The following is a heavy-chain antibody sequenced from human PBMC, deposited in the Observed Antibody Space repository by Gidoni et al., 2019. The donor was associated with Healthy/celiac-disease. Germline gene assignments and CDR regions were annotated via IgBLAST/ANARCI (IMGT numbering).Heavy chain of an antibody. D-gene: IGHD4-17*01. CDR3: ARGSDDYGDLDY. J-gene: IGHJ4*02. Sequence: QVQLVESGGGVVQPGRSLRLSCAASGFTFSSYGMHWVRQAPGKGLEWVAVIWYDGSNKYYADSVKGRFTISRDNSKNTLYLQMNSLRAEDTAVYYCARGSDDYGDLDYWGQGTLVTVSS. V-gene: IGHV3-33*01. CDR1: GFTFSSYG. CDR2: IWYDGSNK.